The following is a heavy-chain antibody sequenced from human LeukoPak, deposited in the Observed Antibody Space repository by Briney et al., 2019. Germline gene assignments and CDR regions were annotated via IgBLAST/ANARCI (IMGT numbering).Heavy chain of an antibody. V-gene: IGHV3-48*03. CDR2: ISSSGSTI. CDR3: ARDVKKDYYYMDV. D-gene: IGHD2/OR15-2a*01. CDR1: GFTFSSYE. J-gene: IGHJ6*03. Sequence: GGSLRLSCAASGFTFSSYEMNWVRQAPGKGLEWVSYISSSGSTIYYADSVKGRFTISRDNAKNSLYLQMNGLRVEDTAVYYCARDVKKDYYYMDVWGKGTTVIVSS.